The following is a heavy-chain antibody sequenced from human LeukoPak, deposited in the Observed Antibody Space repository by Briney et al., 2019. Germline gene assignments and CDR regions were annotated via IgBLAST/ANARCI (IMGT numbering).Heavy chain of an antibody. CDR1: GYTFTSYW. CDR3: ARGSGSYFDY. Sequence: GESLKISCKGSGYTFTSYWIGWVRQMPGTGLEWMGIIYAGDSDTRYSPSFQGQVTISADKSIYTAYVQWSSLKASDTAMYYCARGSGSYFDYWGQGTLVTVSS. V-gene: IGHV5-51*01. J-gene: IGHJ4*02. D-gene: IGHD1-26*01. CDR2: IYAGDSDT.